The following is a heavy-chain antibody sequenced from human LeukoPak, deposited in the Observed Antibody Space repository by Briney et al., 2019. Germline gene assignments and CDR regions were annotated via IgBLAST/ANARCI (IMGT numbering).Heavy chain of an antibody. CDR3: AKMIAAEPFDY. D-gene: IGHD6-13*01. V-gene: IGHV3-30*18. CDR2: ISYDGSNK. Sequence: QSGGSLRLSCAASGFTFSSYSMHWVRQAPGKRLEWVAVISYDGSNKYYADSVKGRFTISRDNSKNTLYLQMNSLRAEDTAVYYCAKMIAAEPFDYWGQGTLVTVSS. J-gene: IGHJ4*02. CDR1: GFTFSSYS.